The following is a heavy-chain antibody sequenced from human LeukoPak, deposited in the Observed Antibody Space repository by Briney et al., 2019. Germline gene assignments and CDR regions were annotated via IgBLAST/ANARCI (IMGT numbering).Heavy chain of an antibody. V-gene: IGHV4-59*01. CDR1: GGSISSYY. CDR3: ARDQGRGYCSSTSCSYYYYGMDV. J-gene: IGHJ6*02. Sequence: PSETLSLTCTVSGGSISSYYWSWIRQPPGKGLEWIGYIYYSGSTNYNPSLKSRVTISVDTSKNQFSLKLNSVTAADTAVYYCARDQGRGYCSSTSCSYYYYGMDVWGQGTTVTVSS. CDR2: IYYSGST. D-gene: IGHD2-2*03.